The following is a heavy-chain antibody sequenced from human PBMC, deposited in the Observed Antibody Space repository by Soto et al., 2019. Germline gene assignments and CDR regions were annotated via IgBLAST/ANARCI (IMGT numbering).Heavy chain of an antibody. D-gene: IGHD5-18*01. V-gene: IGHV4-59*02. CDR3: ARNVDTARAYYFDY. CDR2: IYYNGNT. J-gene: IGHJ4*02. CDR1: GGSVSGYY. Sequence: SETLSLTCTVSGGSVSGYYWSWIRQPPGKGLEWIGYIYYNGNTNYNPSLRSRVTISLDTSKNQFSLKLSSVAAADTAVYYCARNVDTARAYYFDYWGQGTLVTVS.